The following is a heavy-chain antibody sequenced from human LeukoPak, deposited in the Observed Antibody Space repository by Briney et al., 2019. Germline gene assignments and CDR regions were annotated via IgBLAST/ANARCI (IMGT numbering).Heavy chain of an antibody. CDR2: ISADGGST. J-gene: IGHJ4*02. CDR3: AKESGKFDY. V-gene: IGHV3-43*02. Sequence: GGSLRLSCVASGLNFDDSPMHWVRQAPGKGLEWVSLISADGGSTFSADSVKGRFSISRDNSKNSLYLQMNSLRSEDTAMYYCAKESGKFDYWGQGTLVAVSS. CDR1: GLNFDDSP.